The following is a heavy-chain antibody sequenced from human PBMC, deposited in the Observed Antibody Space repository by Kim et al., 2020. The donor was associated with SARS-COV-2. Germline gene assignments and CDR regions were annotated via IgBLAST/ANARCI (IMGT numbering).Heavy chain of an antibody. V-gene: IGHV4-31*03. J-gene: IGHJ4*02. Sequence: SETLSLTCTVSGDSISSGGYYWSWIRQHPGKGPEWIGYIYYSGSTYYNPSLKSRVTISVDTSKNQFSLKLSSVTAADTAVYYCARADWLLSRPFDYWGQGTLVTVSS. CDR2: IYYSGST. CDR1: GDSISSGGYY. D-gene: IGHD3-9*01. CDR3: ARADWLLSRPFDY.